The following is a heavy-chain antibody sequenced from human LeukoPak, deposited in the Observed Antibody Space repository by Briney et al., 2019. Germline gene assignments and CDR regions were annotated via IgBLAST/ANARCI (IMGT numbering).Heavy chain of an antibody. J-gene: IGHJ4*02. D-gene: IGHD4-23*01. CDR3: ARERGGNSPFDS. V-gene: IGHV1-2*02. Sequence: ASVKVSCKTSGYTFTGYDMHWVRQAPGQGLEWMGWINPNSSVTNYAQRFQGRVTMTRDTSISAAYMELRWLTSDDTAVYYCARERGGNSPFDSWGQGTLVTVSS. CDR2: INPNSSVT. CDR1: GYTFTGYD.